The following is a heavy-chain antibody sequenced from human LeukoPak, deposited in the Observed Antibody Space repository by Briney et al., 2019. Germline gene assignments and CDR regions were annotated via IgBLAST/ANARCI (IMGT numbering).Heavy chain of an antibody. CDR1: GLTFSTET. J-gene: IGHJ4*02. Sequence: GGSLRLSCVVSGLTFSTETMAWVRQTPGKGLEWVSGISSGGGSTDYGVSVKGRFTISRDNSKNTLYLQMNSLRAEDTAVYYCAKGLRYSSSTYFDYWGQGTLVTVPS. V-gene: IGHV3-23*01. CDR2: ISSGGGST. CDR3: AKGLRYSSSTYFDY. D-gene: IGHD6-6*01.